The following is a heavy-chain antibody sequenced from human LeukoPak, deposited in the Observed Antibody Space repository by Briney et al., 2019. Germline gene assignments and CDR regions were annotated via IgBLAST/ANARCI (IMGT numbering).Heavy chain of an antibody. J-gene: IGHJ4*02. CDR3: ARYMTTVSDYFDY. Sequence: PSETLSLTCTVSGGSISSGDYYWSWIRQPPGKGLEWIGYIYYSGSTYYNPSLKSRVTISVDTSKNQFSLKLSSATAADTAVYYCARYMTTVSDYFDYWGQGTLVTVSS. V-gene: IGHV4-30-4*08. CDR1: GGSISSGDYY. CDR2: IYYSGST. D-gene: IGHD4-11*01.